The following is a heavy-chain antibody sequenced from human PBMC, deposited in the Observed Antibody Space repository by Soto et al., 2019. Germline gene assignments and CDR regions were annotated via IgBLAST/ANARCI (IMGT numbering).Heavy chain of an antibody. CDR3: ARHEGRFWFDP. V-gene: IGHV4-39*01. J-gene: IGHJ5*02. Sequence: SETLSLTCTVSGGSISSSSYYWGWIRQPPGKGLEWIGSIYYSGSTYYNPSLKSRVTISVDTSKNQFSLKLSSVTAADTAVYYCARHEGRFWFDPWGQGTLVTVSS. CDR1: GGSISSSSYY. D-gene: IGHD3-16*01. CDR2: IYYSGST.